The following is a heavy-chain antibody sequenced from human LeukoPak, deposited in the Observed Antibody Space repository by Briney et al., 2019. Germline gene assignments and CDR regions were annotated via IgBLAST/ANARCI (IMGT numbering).Heavy chain of an antibody. D-gene: IGHD3-22*01. V-gene: IGHV4-39*07. CDR2: IYYGGST. Sequence: SETLSLTCTVSGDSMTSSNHYWVWIRQPPGKGLEWIGSIYYGGSTYYNPSLKSRVTISVDTSKNQFSLKLSSVTAADTAVYYCASTRRGYYYDSSAWGQGTLVTVSS. J-gene: IGHJ5*02. CDR3: ASTRRGYYYDSSA. CDR1: GDSMTSSNHY.